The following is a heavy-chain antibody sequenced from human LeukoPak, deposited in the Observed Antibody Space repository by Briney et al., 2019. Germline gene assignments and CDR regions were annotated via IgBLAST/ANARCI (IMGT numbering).Heavy chain of an antibody. V-gene: IGHV3-23*01. CDR2: ISGSGGST. D-gene: IGHD6-13*01. CDR3: ANPLWQQPEHNWFDP. CDR1: GFTFSSYA. Sequence: GGSLRLSCAASGFTFSSYALSWVRQAPGKGLEWVSAISGSGGSTYYADSVKGRFTISRDNSKNTLHLQMNSLRAEDTAVYYCANPLWQQPEHNWFDPWGQGTLVTVS. J-gene: IGHJ5*02.